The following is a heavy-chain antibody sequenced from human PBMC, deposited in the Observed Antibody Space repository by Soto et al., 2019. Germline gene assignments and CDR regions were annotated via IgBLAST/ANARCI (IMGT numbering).Heavy chain of an antibody. CDR1: GGSISSSSYY. CDR3: ARLFYLGWFDP. J-gene: IGHJ5*02. V-gene: IGHV4-39*01. Sequence: QLQLQESGPGLVKPSETLSLTCTVSGGSISSSSYYWGWIRQPPGKGLEWIGSIYYSGSTYYNPSLKSRVTISVDTSKNQFSLKLSSVTAADTAVYYCARLFYLGWFDPWGQGTLVTVSS. D-gene: IGHD2-21*01. CDR2: IYYSGST.